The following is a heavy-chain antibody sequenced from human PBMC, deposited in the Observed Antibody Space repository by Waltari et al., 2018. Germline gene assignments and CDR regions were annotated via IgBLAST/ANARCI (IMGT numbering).Heavy chain of an antibody. J-gene: IGHJ3*02. CDR3: ATPVPLEWLLTDAFDI. CDR2: FDPEDGET. CDR1: GYTLTELS. V-gene: IGHV1-24*01. D-gene: IGHD3-3*01. Sequence: QVQLVQSGAEVQKPGASVKVSCKVSGYTLTELSMHWVRPAPGKGLEWMGGFDPEDGETIYAQKFQGRVTMTEDTSTDTAYMELSSLRSEDTAVYYCATPVPLEWLLTDAFDIWGQGTMVTVSS.